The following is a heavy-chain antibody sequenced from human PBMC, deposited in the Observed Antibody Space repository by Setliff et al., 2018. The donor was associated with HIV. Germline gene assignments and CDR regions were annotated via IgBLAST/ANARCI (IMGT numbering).Heavy chain of an antibody. CDR3: ARGYYENRFDS. Sequence: ASVXXSCXASGYTXXGXXXXGGRKAPGQGLEWMGWINPNSGGTYYAQKFHGRVTMTRDTSHSTSYMEMTKLTSDDTAVYYYARGYYENRFDSWGQGTLVTVSS. CDR2: INPNSGGT. D-gene: IGHD3-22*01. V-gene: IGHV1-2*02. J-gene: IGHJ5*01. CDR1: GYTXXGXX.